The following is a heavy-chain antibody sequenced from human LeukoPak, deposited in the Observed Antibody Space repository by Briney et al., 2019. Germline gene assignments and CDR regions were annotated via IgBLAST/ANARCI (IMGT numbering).Heavy chain of an antibody. V-gene: IGHV4-39*01. CDR3: ARSRSYYFDH. Sequence: SETLSLTCTVSGDSINNPGYYWGWIRRPPAKGLEWIGTIYYDGDTYYNASLKSRVTISVDTSNNQFSLRLSSVTAADTAVYYCARSRSYYFDHWGQGTLVTVSS. CDR1: GDSINNPGYY. CDR2: IYYDGDT. J-gene: IGHJ4*02. D-gene: IGHD6-19*01.